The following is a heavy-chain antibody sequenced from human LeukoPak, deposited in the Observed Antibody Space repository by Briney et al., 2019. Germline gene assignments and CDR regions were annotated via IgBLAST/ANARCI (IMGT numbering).Heavy chain of an antibody. D-gene: IGHD3-10*01. CDR3: ARDYGSGSYTYYYGMDV. J-gene: IGHJ6*02. V-gene: IGHV3-21*01. CDR1: GFTFSSYS. CDR2: ISSSSSYI. Sequence: GGSLRLSCAASGFTFSSYSMNWVHQAPGKGLEWVSSISSSSSYIYYADSVKGRFTISRDNAKNSLYLQMNSLRAEDTAVYYCARDYGSGSYTYYYGMDVWGQGTTVTVSS.